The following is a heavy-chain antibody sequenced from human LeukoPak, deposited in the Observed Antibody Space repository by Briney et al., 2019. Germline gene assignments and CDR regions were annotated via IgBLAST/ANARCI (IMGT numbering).Heavy chain of an antibody. Sequence: ASVTVSCKASGYTFTGYYMHWVRQAPGQGLEWMGWINPNSGGTNYAQKFQGRVTMTRDTSISTAYMELSRLRSDDTTVYYCARGRGDVDLVATITSYYFHYWGQGTLVTVSS. CDR2: INPNSGGT. CDR1: GYTFTGYY. D-gene: IGHD5-12*01. V-gene: IGHV1-2*02. CDR3: ARGRGDVDLVATITSYYFHY. J-gene: IGHJ4*02.